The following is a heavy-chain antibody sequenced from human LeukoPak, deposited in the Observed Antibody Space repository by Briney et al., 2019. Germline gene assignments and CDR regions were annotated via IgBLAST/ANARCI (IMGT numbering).Heavy chain of an antibody. J-gene: IGHJ6*03. CDR2: IYYSGDT. CDR1: GGSISSSRYY. Sequence: SETLSLTCTVSGGSISSSRYYWGWIRQPPGKGLEWIGSIYYSGDTYYNPSLKSRRVTISVDTSKNQFSLRLSSVTAADTAVYYCARHQWHYYYYMGVWGKGSTVTVSS. CDR3: ARHQWHYYYYMGV. V-gene: IGHV4-39*01. D-gene: IGHD6-19*01.